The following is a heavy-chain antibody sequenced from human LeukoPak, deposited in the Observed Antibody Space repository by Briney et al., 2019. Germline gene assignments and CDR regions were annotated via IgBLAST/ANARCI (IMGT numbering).Heavy chain of an antibody. Sequence: GGSLRLSCAASGFTFSTYSMNWVRQAPGKGLEWVSFIDSSSRTTFYADSVKGRFTISRDNAKNSLYLQMNSLRAEDTAVYYCARDEVVVPAAFDYWGQGTLVTVSS. V-gene: IGHV3-48*04. D-gene: IGHD2-2*01. CDR3: ARDEVVVPAAFDY. CDR1: GFTFSTYS. CDR2: IDSSSRTT. J-gene: IGHJ4*02.